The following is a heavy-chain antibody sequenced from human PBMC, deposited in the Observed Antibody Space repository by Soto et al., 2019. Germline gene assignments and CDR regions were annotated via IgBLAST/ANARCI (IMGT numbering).Heavy chain of an antibody. Sequence: GGSLRLSCAVSGFTFDDYAMHWVRQAPGKGLEWVSGISWNSGSIGYADSVKGRFTISRDNAKNSLYLQMNSLRAEDTALYYCAKDIHGSGIIDYWGQGTLVTVSS. CDR1: GFTFDDYA. V-gene: IGHV3-9*01. CDR2: ISWNSGSI. J-gene: IGHJ4*02. D-gene: IGHD3-10*01. CDR3: AKDIHGSGIIDY.